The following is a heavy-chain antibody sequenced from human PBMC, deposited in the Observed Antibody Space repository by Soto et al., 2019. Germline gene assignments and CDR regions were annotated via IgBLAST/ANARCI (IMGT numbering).Heavy chain of an antibody. CDR2: IGTAGDT. V-gene: IGHV3-13*01. Sequence: GGSLRLPCAASGFTFSSYAMHWVRQATGKGLEWVSAIGTAGDTYYPGSGKGRFTSSRENAKNSLYLHMNSRRAEDTAVYYCAREYPVVRVLEGSTHDYYMDGWGKGTTVTVSS. J-gene: IGHJ6*03. D-gene: IGHD3-3*01. CDR3: AREYPVVRVLEGSTHDYYMDG. CDR1: GFTFSSYA.